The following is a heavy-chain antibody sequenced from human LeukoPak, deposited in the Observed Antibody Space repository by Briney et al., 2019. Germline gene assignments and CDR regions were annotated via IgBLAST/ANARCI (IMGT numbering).Heavy chain of an antibody. CDR1: GFIFSSYG. CDR2: IRYDGSNK. Sequence: GGSLRLSCAASGFIFSSYGMHWVRQAPGKGLEWVAFIRYDGSNKYYADSVKGRFTISRDNSKNKLYLQMNSLRAEDTAVYYCAKDGREQPTVWGQGTLVTVSS. J-gene: IGHJ4*02. CDR3: AKDGREQPTV. D-gene: IGHD4-11*01. V-gene: IGHV3-30*02.